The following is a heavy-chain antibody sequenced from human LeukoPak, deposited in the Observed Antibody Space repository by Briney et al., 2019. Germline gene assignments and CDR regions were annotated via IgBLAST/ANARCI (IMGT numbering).Heavy chain of an antibody. CDR1: GFTFSSYK. J-gene: IGHJ4*02. Sequence: GGSLRLSCAASGFTFSSYKMNWVRQAPGKGLEWVSYISSSGSTIYYADSVKGRFTISRDNAKNSLYLQMNSLRAEDTAVYYCAKRGYSYGYHFDYWGQGTLVTVSS. CDR2: ISSSGSTI. D-gene: IGHD5-18*01. V-gene: IGHV3-48*03. CDR3: AKRGYSYGYHFDY.